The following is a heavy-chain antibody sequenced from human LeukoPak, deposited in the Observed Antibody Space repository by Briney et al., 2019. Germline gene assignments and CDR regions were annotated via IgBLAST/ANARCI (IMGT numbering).Heavy chain of an antibody. Sequence: PSETLSLTCTVSGGSIISSGYFWGWIRQPPGKGLEWIGCCYYSGSTYYNPSLKSRITISVDTSKNQFSLKVFSVTAADTATYYCARLGVPAAIANWGQGTLLTVSS. CDR2: CYYSGST. J-gene: IGHJ4*02. CDR3: ARLGVPAAIAN. CDR1: GGSIISSGYF. D-gene: IGHD2-2*01. V-gene: IGHV4-39*01.